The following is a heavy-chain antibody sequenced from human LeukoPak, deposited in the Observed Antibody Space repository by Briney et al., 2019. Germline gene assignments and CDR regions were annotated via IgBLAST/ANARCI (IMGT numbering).Heavy chain of an antibody. V-gene: IGHV4-59*01. J-gene: IGHJ3*02. CDR3: ARDFDYYDSSGYYVNAFDI. Sequence: PSETLSLTCTVSGGSISSYYGSWIRQPPGKGLEWIGYIYYSGSTNYNPSLKSRVTISVDTSKNQFSLKLSSVTAADTAVYYCARDFDYYDSSGYYVNAFDIWGQGTMVTVSS. CDR2: IYYSGST. D-gene: IGHD3-22*01. CDR1: GGSISSYY.